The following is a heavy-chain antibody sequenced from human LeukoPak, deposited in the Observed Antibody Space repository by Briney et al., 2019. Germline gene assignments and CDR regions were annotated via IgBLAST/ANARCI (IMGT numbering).Heavy chain of an antibody. CDR2: INHSGST. Sequence: SETLSLTCAVYGGSFSGYYWSWIRQPPGKGLEWIGEINHSGSTNYNPSLKSRVTISVDTSKNQFSLKLSSVTAADTAVYYCARVVLLWFGEPQYYFDYWGQGTLVTVSS. D-gene: IGHD3-10*01. CDR1: GGSFSGYY. CDR3: ARVVLLWFGEPQYYFDY. J-gene: IGHJ4*02. V-gene: IGHV4-34*01.